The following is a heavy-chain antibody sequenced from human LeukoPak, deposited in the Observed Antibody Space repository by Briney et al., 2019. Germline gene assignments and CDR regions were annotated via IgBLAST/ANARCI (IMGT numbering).Heavy chain of an antibody. Sequence: SETLSLTCAVYAGSFSGYYWSWIRQPPPRGRQGSGEINHSGSTNYNPSLKKRVTISVDTSKNQFSLKLSSVTAADTAVYLGARRAASVATIYRGRRGYFMDYWGDGTLFTVSS. D-gene: IGHD5-12*01. CDR3: ARRAASVATIYRGRRGYFMDY. V-gene: IGHV4-34*01. CDR1: AGSFSGYY. J-gene: IGHJ4*01. CDR2: INHSGST.